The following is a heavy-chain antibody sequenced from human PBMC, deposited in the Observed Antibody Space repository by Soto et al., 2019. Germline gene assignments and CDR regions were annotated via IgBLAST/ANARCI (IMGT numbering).Heavy chain of an antibody. D-gene: IGHD3-22*01. Sequence: ASVKVSCKASGYTFTSYAMHWVRQAPGQRLEWMGWINAGNGNTKYSQKFQGRVTITRDTSASTAYMELSSLRSEDTAVYYCARDISSSGYSYRNWFDPWGQGTLVTVSS. CDR2: INAGNGNT. J-gene: IGHJ5*02. CDR3: ARDISSSGYSYRNWFDP. CDR1: GYTFTSYA. V-gene: IGHV1-3*01.